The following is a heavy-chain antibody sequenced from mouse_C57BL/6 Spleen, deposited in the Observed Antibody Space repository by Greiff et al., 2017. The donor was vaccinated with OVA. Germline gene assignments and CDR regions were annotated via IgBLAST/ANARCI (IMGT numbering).Heavy chain of an antibody. Sequence: QVQLQQSGAELVKPGASVKISCKASGYAFSSYWMNWVKQRPGKGLEWIGQIYPGDGDTNYNGKFKGKATLTADKSSSTAYMQLSSLTSEDSAVYFYARSEIYYGYGRFAYWGQGTLVTVSA. D-gene: IGHD2-2*01. V-gene: IGHV1-80*01. CDR2: IYPGDGDT. CDR3: ARSEIYYGYGRFAY. CDR1: GYAFSSYW. J-gene: IGHJ3*01.